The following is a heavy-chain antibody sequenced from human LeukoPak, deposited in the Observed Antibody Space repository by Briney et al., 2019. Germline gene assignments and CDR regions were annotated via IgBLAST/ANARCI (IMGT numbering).Heavy chain of an antibody. J-gene: IGHJ4*02. D-gene: IGHD3-10*01. CDR3: TREDYSGSYIPFDY. V-gene: IGHV3-49*04. CDR1: GFTFSSYS. Sequence: GGSLRLSCAASGFTFSSYSMNWVRQAPGKGLEWVGFIRSKAYGGTTEYAASVKGRFTISRDDSKSIAYLQMNSLKTEDTAVYYCTREDYSGSYIPFDYWGQGTLVTVSS. CDR2: IRSKAYGGTT.